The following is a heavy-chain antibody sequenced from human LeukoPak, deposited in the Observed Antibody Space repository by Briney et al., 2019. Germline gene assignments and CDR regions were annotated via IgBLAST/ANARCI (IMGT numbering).Heavy chain of an antibody. CDR3: ARSRGNDY. V-gene: IGHV3-48*02. Sequence: PEGSLRLSCAASGFTFTTYTMNWVRQAPGKGLEWISYISSTSSTIEYADSVKGRFTISRDNAKNSLYLQMNSLRDEDTAVYYCARSRGNDYWGQGTLVTVSS. J-gene: IGHJ4*02. CDR2: ISSTSSTI. CDR1: GFTFTTYT.